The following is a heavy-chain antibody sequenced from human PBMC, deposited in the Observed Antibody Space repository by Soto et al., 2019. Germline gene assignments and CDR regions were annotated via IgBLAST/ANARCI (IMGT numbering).Heavy chain of an antibody. CDR2: ISNDGSNK. V-gene: IGHV3-30*18. J-gene: IGHJ6*02. Sequence: GGSLRLSCAASGFTFSSYVMNWVRQAPGKGLEWVAIISNDGSNKYYIESVRGRFTISRDNSKNMLFLQMNSLRVEDTAVYFCTKDGRFDSDGSLYYYYYGMDVWGQGTTVTVSS. D-gene: IGHD2-15*01. CDR3: TKDGRFDSDGSLYYYYYGMDV. CDR1: GFTFSSYV.